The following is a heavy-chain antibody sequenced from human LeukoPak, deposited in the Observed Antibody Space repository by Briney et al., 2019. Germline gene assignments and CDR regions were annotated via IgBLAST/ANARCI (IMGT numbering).Heavy chain of an antibody. Sequence: KASETLSLTCAVYGGSFSGYYWSWIRQPPGKGLEWIGYIYYSGSTNYNPSLKSRVTISVDTSKNQFSLKLSSVTAADTAVYYCARDYIGNYYFDYWGQGTLVTVSS. V-gene: IGHV4-59*01. CDR1: GGSFSGYY. CDR2: IYYSGST. CDR3: ARDYIGNYYFDY. J-gene: IGHJ4*02. D-gene: IGHD4-23*01.